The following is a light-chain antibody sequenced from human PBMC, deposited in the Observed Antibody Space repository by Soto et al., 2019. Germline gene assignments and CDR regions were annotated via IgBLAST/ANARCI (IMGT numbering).Light chain of an antibody. J-gene: IGLJ3*02. CDR1: SSNIGAGYD. CDR3: QSYDSSVSGWV. CDR2: GNN. V-gene: IGLV1-40*01. Sequence: QSVLTQPPSVSGAPAQRVTISCTGSSSNIGAGYDVHWYQQLPGTAPKLLIFGNNNRPSGVPDRFSGSKSGTSASLAITGLQAEDEADYYCQSYDSSVSGWVFGGGTKLTVL.